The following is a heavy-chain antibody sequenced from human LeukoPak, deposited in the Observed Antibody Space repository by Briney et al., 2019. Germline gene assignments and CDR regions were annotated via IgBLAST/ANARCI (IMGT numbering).Heavy chain of an antibody. CDR1: GGSISGYY. D-gene: IGHD2-2*01. CDR3: ARRRTTGLSGYMDV. CDR2: IDYSGST. Sequence: SETLSLTCTVSGGSISGYYWSWIRQPPGKGLEWIGDIDYSGSTNYNPSLKSRVTISVGTSKNHFSLRLSSLTAADTAMYYCARRRTTGLSGYMDVWGKGTTVTVSS. V-gene: IGHV4-59*08. J-gene: IGHJ6*03.